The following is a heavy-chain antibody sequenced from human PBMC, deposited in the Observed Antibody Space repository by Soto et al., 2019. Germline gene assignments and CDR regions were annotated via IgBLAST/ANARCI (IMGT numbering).Heavy chain of an antibody. J-gene: IGHJ5*01. D-gene: IGHD3-3*01. Sequence: SETLSLTCTVSGGSVSSRSYYWSWIRQPPGKGLEWIGHMYYIGPTNYQPSLKSRVTISADTSQNQFSVKLSSVSAADTAVYYCARGLVLGVAIPLFESPAQGTLVTV. CDR2: MYYIGPT. V-gene: IGHV4-61*01. CDR1: GGSVSSRSYY. CDR3: ARGLVLGVAIPLFES.